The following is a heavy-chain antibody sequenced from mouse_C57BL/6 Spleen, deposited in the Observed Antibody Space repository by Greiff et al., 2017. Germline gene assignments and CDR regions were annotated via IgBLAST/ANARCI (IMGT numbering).Heavy chain of an antibody. V-gene: IGHV1-64*01. J-gene: IGHJ2*01. CDR2: IHPNSGST. CDR3: ARYDYGRVLFDY. CDR1: GYTFTSYW. Sequence: QVQLKQPGAELVKPGASVKLSCKASGYTFTSYWMHWVKQRPGQGLEWIGMIHPNSGSTNYNEKFKSKATLTVDKSSSTAYMQLSSLTSEDSAVYYCARYDYGRVLFDYWGQGTTLTVSS. D-gene: IGHD1-1*01.